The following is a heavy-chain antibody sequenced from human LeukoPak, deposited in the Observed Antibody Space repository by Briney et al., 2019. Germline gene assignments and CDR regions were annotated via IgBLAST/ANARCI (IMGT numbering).Heavy chain of an antibody. J-gene: IGHJ6*02. CDR2: IYTSGST. D-gene: IGHD1-1*01. V-gene: IGHV4-4*07. CDR3: ARVATGTNWYGMDV. Sequence: SETLSLTCTVSGGSISSYYWSWIRQPPGKGLEWIGGIYTSGSTNYNPSLTSRVTMSVDTSKNQFSLKLSSVTAADTAVYYCARVATGTNWYGMDVWGQGTTVTVSS. CDR1: GGSISSYY.